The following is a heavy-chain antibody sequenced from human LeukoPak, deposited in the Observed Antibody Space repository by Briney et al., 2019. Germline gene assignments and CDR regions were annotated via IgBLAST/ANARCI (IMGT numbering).Heavy chain of an antibody. D-gene: IGHD4-17*01. CDR2: ISPSNGNT. Sequence: ASVKVSCKASGYTFTTYGINWVRQAPGRGLGWMGWISPSNGNTIYAQSLQGRVTMTTDTSTTTAYMELRSLGSDDTAIYSCARGDDFGFWGQGTLVTVSS. CDR3: ARGDDFGF. CDR1: GYTFTTYG. J-gene: IGHJ4*02. V-gene: IGHV1-18*01.